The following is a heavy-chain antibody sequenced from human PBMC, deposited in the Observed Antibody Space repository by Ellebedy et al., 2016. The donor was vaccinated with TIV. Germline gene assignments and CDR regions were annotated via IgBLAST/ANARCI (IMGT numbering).Heavy chain of an antibody. CDR2: IKPDGSVT. CDR1: GFNFNTHF. J-gene: IGHJ3*02. V-gene: IGHV3-7*03. CDR3: ARDNTNPRSAFDI. Sequence: GESLKISCAASGFNFNTHFMSWVRQAPGKGLDWVASIKPDGSVTYYVDSVEGRFTISGDNARNSLYLQMNSLRAEDTAVYYCARDNTNPRSAFDIWGQGTMVTVSS.